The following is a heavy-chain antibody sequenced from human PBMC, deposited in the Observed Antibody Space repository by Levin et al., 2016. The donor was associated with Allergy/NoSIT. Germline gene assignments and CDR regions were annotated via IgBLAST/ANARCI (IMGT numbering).Heavy chain of an antibody. CDR3: AANIAVADPYYFDY. D-gene: IGHD6-19*01. Sequence: WIRQPPGKGLEWIGYIYHSGSTYYNPSLKSRVTISVDTSKNQFSLKLSSVTAADTAVYYCAANIAVADPYYFDYWGQGTLVTVSS. J-gene: IGHJ4*02. V-gene: IGHV4-30-2*04. CDR2: IYHSGST.